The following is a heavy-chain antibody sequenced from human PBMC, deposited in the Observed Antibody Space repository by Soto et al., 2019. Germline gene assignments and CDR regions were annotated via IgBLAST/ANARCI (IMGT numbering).Heavy chain of an antibody. CDR3: ARAGWYRFDY. J-gene: IGHJ4*02. CDR1: GFTFSNYW. Sequence: EVQLVESGGGLVQPGGSLRLSCAASGFTFSNYWVHWVRQVPGKGLMWVSRINSDGTTINHADSVEGRFTISRDNAKSTLFLQMNSLRVEDTAVYYCARAGWYRFDYWGQGTLVTVSS. V-gene: IGHV3-74*01. D-gene: IGHD6-19*01. CDR2: INSDGTTI.